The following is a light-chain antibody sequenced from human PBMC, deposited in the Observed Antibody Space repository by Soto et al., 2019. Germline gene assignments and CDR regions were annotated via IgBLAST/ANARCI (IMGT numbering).Light chain of an antibody. J-gene: IGLJ3*02. V-gene: IGLV2-14*01. CDR2: EVS. Sequence: QSVLTQPASVSGSPGEWITISCTGTSSDIGYYDYVSWYQQDPGKAPKLIIYEVSNRPSGVSSRFSGSKSGNTASLTITGLQAEDEATYYCNSYARSSALVVFGGGTKLTVL. CDR3: NSYARSSALVV. CDR1: SSDIGYYDY.